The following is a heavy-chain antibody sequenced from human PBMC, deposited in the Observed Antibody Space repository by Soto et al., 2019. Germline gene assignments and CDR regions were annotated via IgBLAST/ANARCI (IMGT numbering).Heavy chain of an antibody. CDR2: IIPILGIA. CDR1: GGTFSSYT. D-gene: IGHD6-19*01. V-gene: IGHV1-69*02. CDR3: ASELAVATPPFDY. J-gene: IGHJ4*02. Sequence: QVQLVQSGAEVKKPGSSVKVSCKASGGTFSSYTISWVRQAPGQGLEWMGRIIPILGIANYAQKFQGRVTXHXDXPTSTAYMELSSLRSEDTAVYYCASELAVATPPFDYWGQGTLVTVSS.